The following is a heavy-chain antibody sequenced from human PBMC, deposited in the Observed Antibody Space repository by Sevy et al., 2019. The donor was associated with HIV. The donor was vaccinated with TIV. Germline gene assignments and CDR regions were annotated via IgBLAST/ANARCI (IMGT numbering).Heavy chain of an antibody. J-gene: IGHJ4*02. CDR3: AKDTYATSPGNLDS. D-gene: IGHD2-8*01. V-gene: IGHV3-9*01. CDR2: ITWTSGSK. CDR1: GFTFDDYA. Sequence: GGSLRLSCTASGFTFDDYAMHWVRQAPGKALEWVAGITWTSGSKAYADSVKGRFTISRDNAKSSLYLQMNSLRAEDTALYYCAKDTYATSPGNLDSWGQGTLVTLSS.